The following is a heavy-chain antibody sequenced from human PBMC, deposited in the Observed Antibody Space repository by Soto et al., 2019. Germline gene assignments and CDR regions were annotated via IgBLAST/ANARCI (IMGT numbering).Heavy chain of an antibody. Sequence: EVQLLESGGGLVQPGGSLRLSCAASGFTFSSYSMSWVRQAPGKGLEWVSDISGSGGSTYYADSVKGRFTISRDNSKKTLYLQMNSVRDEDTAVYYCANLAGGSGFSHPYYFDFWGQGTLVTVSS. CDR1: GFTFSSYS. CDR3: ANLAGGSGFSHPYYFDF. CDR2: ISGSGGST. J-gene: IGHJ4*02. V-gene: IGHV3-23*01. D-gene: IGHD3-16*01.